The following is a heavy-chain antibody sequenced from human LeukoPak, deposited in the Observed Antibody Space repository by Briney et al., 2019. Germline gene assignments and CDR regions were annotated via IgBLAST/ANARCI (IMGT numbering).Heavy chain of an antibody. D-gene: IGHD1-26*01. CDR2: ISVSGGST. Sequence: GGSLRLSCAASGFTFSNYAMSWVRQAPGKGLEWVSVISVSGGSTFYADSVKGRFTISRDIFKNTVYLQMNSLRAEDTAVYYCAREGATTAFDYWGQGTLVTVSS. CDR3: AREGATTAFDY. V-gene: IGHV3-23*01. CDR1: GFTFSNYA. J-gene: IGHJ4*02.